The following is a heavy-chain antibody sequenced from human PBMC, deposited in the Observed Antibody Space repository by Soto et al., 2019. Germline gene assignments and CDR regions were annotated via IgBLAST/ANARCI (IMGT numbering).Heavy chain of an antibody. CDR3: ARGHSPGSFLIDY. J-gene: IGHJ4*02. CDR2: IRHDGSNE. Sequence: QVQLVESGGGVVQPGRSLRLSCAASGFTFSSHATHWARQAPGKGLEWVAVIRHDGSNEHYVDSVRGRFTISRDNSKNTLYLQMDSLRVEATAVYYCARGHSPGSFLIDYWGQGTLVTVSS. CDR1: GFTFSSHA. D-gene: IGHD3-10*01. V-gene: IGHV3-33*01.